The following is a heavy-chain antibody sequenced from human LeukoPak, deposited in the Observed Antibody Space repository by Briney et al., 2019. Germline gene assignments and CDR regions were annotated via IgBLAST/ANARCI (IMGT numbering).Heavy chain of an antibody. CDR2: ISAYNGNT. V-gene: IGHV1-18*01. CDR1: GYTFTSYG. D-gene: IGHD6-13*01. Sequence: GASVKVSCKASGYTFTSYGISWVRQAPGQGLEWMGWISAYNGNTNYAQKLQGRVTMTTDTSTSTAYMELRSLRSDDTAVYYCARDSSSWYGDGGGDYWGQGTLVTVSS. J-gene: IGHJ4*02. CDR3: ARDSSSWYGDGGGDY.